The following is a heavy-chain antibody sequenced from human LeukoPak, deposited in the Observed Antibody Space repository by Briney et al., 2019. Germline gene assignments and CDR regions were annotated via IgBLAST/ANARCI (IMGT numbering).Heavy chain of an antibody. CDR3: ARNYPSFDI. CDR2: IHSGGST. Sequence: GGSLRLSCVASGFTFSGYAMSWVRQVPGRGLEWVSVIHSGGSTYYADSVKGRFTISRDNSKNTLYLQMNSLRAEDTAVYYCARNYPSFDIWGQGTMVTVSS. CDR1: GFTFSGYA. V-gene: IGHV3-53*01. J-gene: IGHJ3*02. D-gene: IGHD1-7*01.